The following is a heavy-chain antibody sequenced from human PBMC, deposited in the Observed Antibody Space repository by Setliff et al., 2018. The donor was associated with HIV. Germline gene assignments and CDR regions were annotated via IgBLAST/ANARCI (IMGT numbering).Heavy chain of an antibody. Sequence: LRLSCVASGFTFSSFGMHWVRQAPGKGLEWVAVIWYDGINKNYADSVKGRFTISRDNSKNTVYLQMNSLRPEDTALYYCAKADDGAAAGPAPWGQGTLVTVSS. CDR3: AKADDGAAAGPAP. D-gene: IGHD6-13*01. V-gene: IGHV3-33*06. J-gene: IGHJ5*02. CDR1: GFTFSSFG. CDR2: IWYDGINK.